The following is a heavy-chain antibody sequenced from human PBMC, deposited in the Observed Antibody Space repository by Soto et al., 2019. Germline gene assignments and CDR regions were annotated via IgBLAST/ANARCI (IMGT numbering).Heavy chain of an antibody. CDR1: GFKFRSFA. CDR2: ISFDGNNQ. V-gene: IGHV3-30-3*01. Sequence: HPGGFLRLSCGASGFKFRSFAMHWVGQAPGQGLEWVAVISFDGNNQYYADFVKGRFTISRDNSKTTLYLQMDSLRAEDTALYFCAKDQDTSGYYGVGDWGRGTLVTVSS. D-gene: IGHD3-22*01. CDR3: AKDQDTSGYYGVGD. J-gene: IGHJ4*02.